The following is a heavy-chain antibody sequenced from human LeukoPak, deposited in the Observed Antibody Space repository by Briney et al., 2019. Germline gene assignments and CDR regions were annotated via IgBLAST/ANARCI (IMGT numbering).Heavy chain of an antibody. D-gene: IGHD3-3*01. CDR3: ARTYYDFWSGYSQGAFDI. CDR1: GYSFTSYW. CDR2: IYPGDPDT. V-gene: IGHV5-51*01. J-gene: IGHJ3*02. Sequence: ESLKISCKGSGYSFTSYWIGWVRQMPGKGLEWMGIIYPGDPDTRYSPSFQGQVTISADKSISTAYLQWSSLKASDTAMYYCARTYYDFWSGYSQGAFDIWGQGTMVTVSS.